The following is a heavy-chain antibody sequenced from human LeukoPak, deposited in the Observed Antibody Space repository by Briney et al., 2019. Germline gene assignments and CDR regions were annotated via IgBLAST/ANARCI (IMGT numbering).Heavy chain of an antibody. V-gene: IGHV4-59*05. CDR2: IYYSGST. J-gene: IGHJ4*02. CDR1: GFTFSNAW. Sequence: GSLRLSCAASGFTFSNAWMSWVRQAPGKGLEWIGSIYYSGSTYYNPSLKSRVTISVDTSKNQFSLKLSSVTAADTAVYYCEAAAAKDYFEYWGQGTLDTVSS. D-gene: IGHD6-13*01. CDR3: EAAAAKDYFEY.